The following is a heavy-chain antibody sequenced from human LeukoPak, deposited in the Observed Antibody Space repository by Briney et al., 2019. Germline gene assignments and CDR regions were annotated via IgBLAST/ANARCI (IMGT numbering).Heavy chain of an antibody. D-gene: IGHD6-13*01. J-gene: IGHJ4*02. CDR1: GGSISTY. V-gene: IGHV4-59*01. Sequence: SETLSLTCSVSGGSISTYWTWIRQPPGKGLEWIGYMYYSGSSNYNPSLRSRVTISGHTSKNQVSLILGAVTAADTGVYYCASGFGSSWYDYWGPGTLVSVSS. CDR2: MYYSGSS. CDR3: ASGFGSSWYDY.